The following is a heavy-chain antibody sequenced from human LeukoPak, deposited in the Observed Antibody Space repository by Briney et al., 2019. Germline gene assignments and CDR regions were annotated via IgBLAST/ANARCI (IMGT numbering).Heavy chain of an antibody. D-gene: IGHD3-9*01. CDR3: ARGVLRYFDWLPGDYGMDV. V-gene: IGHV4-59*01. CDR2: IYYSGST. J-gene: IGHJ6*02. CDR1: GGSISSYY. Sequence: SETLFLTCTVSGGSISSYYWSWIRQPPGKGLEWIGYIYYSGSTNYNPSLKSRVTISVDTSKNQFSLKLSSVTAADTAVYYCARGVLRYFDWLPGDYGMDVWGQGTTVTVSS.